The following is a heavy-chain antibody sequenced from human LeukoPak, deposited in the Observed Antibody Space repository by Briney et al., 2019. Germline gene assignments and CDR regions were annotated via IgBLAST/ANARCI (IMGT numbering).Heavy chain of an antibody. Sequence: GGSLRLSCAASGFTFNNYEMNWVRQAPGKGLEWVSSISSGGRTIYYADSVKGRFTISRDNAKNSLYLQMNSLRAEDTAVYYCARDSGVGPCLFCSGFDIWGQGTMVTVSS. D-gene: IGHD2-15*01. J-gene: IGHJ3*02. CDR3: ARDSGVGPCLFCSGFDI. CDR1: GFTFNNYE. CDR2: ISSGGRTI. V-gene: IGHV3-48*03.